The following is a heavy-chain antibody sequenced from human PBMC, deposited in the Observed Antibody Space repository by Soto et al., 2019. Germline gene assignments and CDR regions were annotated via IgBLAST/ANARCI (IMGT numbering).Heavy chain of an antibody. Sequence: GASVKVSCKASGYTFTSYYMHWVRQAPGQGLEWMGIINPSGGSTSYAQKFQGRVTMTRDTSTSTVYMELSSLRSEDTAVYYCARDRIAAAGTSDFDYWGQGTLVTVSS. D-gene: IGHD6-13*01. J-gene: IGHJ4*02. CDR2: INPSGGST. CDR3: ARDRIAAAGTSDFDY. CDR1: GYTFTSYY. V-gene: IGHV1-46*01.